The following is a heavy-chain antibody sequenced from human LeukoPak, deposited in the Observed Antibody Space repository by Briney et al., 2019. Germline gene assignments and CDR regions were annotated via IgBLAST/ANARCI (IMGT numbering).Heavy chain of an antibody. V-gene: IGHV3-30*18. Sequence: GGSLRLSCAASGFPFSSYGMHWVRPAPGKGLEWVAVISYDGSNKYYADSVKGRFTISRDNSKNTLYPQMNSLRAEDTAVYYCAKDPIYSSSWYYFDYWGQGTLVTVSS. CDR1: GFPFSSYG. CDR3: AKDPIYSSSWYYFDY. CDR2: ISYDGSNK. D-gene: IGHD6-13*01. J-gene: IGHJ4*02.